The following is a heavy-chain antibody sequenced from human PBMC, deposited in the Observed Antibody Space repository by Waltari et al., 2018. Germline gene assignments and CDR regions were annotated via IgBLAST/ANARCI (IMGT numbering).Heavy chain of an antibody. D-gene: IGHD3-16*01. V-gene: IGHV4-39*01. CDR2: IYYDGST. Sequence: QPQLQESGPGLVKPSETLSLTCNVSGDSISSSGFYWVWIRQSPGKGLEWIGSIYYDGSTYYSPSLRSRVTISADTSKNQFSLKLTSVTAADTAVYYCAAENPTRSYDFDAWGQGILVTASS. CDR3: AAENPTRSYDFDA. J-gene: IGHJ4*02. CDR1: GDSISSSGFY.